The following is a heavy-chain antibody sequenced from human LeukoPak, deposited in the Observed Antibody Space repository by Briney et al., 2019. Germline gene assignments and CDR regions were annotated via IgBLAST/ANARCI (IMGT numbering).Heavy chain of an antibody. J-gene: IGHJ4*02. Sequence: GGSLRLSCAASGFTFSSYAMSWVRQAPGKGLEWVSAISGSGGSTYYADSVKGRFTISRDNSKNTLYLQMNSLRAEDTAVYYCAKDPGLGYSYGYRTGYVIDYWGQGTLVTVSS. CDR2: ISGSGGST. CDR3: AKDPGLGYSYGYRTGYVIDY. D-gene: IGHD5-18*01. CDR1: GFTFSSYA. V-gene: IGHV3-23*01.